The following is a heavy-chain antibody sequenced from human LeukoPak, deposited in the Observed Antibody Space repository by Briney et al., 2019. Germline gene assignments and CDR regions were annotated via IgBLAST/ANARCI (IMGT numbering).Heavy chain of an antibody. Sequence: GGSLRLSCRVSGFTFNKYWMHWVRHAPGKGLVWVSRINTDGSATNYADFVKGRITISRDNARNTLYLQMNGLRVEDTARYYCARESAIVRVPFDNWGQGTLVTVSS. J-gene: IGHJ4*02. CDR3: ARESAIVRVPFDN. CDR2: INTDGSAT. D-gene: IGHD2/OR15-2a*01. V-gene: IGHV3-74*01. CDR1: GFTFNKYW.